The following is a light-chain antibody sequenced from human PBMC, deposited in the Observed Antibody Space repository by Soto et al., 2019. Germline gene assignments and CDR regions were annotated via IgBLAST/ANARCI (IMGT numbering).Light chain of an antibody. V-gene: IGKV1-39*01. Sequence: IQMTQSPSSLSASVGDRVTITCRASQSISSYLNWYQQKPGRAPKLLIYSASSLQSGIPSRFSGSGSGTEFTLTITSLQSDDFAVYYCLQYNNWPEYTFGQGTKVDI. CDR1: QSISSY. CDR2: SAS. CDR3: LQYNNWPEYT. J-gene: IGKJ2*01.